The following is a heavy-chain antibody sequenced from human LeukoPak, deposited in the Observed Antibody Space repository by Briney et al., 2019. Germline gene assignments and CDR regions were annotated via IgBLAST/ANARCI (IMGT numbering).Heavy chain of an antibody. D-gene: IGHD3-22*01. J-gene: IGHJ4*02. CDR2: ISAYNGNT. CDR1: XXTXXX. V-gene: IGHV1-18*01. Sequence: XXTXXXISWXXQXPGQXLXWMGWISAYNGNTNYAQKLQGRVTMTTDTSTSTAYMELRSLRSDDTAVYYCAREDDSSGYLLDYWGQGTLVTVSS. CDR3: AREDDSSGYLLDY.